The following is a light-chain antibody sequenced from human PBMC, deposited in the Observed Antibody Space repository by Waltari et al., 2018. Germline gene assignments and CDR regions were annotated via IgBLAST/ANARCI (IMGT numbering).Light chain of an antibody. V-gene: IGKV1-9*01. CDR3: QQFNNYPSP. CDR2: AAS. CDR1: QGVSTY. Sequence: IQLTQSPSSLSASVGDRVTITCRASQGVSTYLAWYQHNPGRAPTLLISAASTLQSGVPSRFSASGSGTDFTLTFNSLQPQDFSTYYCQQFNNYPSPFGQGTRLEI. J-gene: IGKJ5*01.